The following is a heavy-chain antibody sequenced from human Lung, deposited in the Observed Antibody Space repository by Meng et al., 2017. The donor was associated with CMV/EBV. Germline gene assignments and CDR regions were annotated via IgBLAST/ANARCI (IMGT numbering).Heavy chain of an antibody. Sequence: ASXXVSXKASGYTFTGYYMHWVRQAPGQGLEWMGWINPNSGGTNYAQKFQGRVTMTRDTSISTAYMELSRLRSDDTAVYYCARPGRDFWSGYRAHLLMAVWXQGTTVTVSS. J-gene: IGHJ6*02. V-gene: IGHV1-2*02. CDR2: INPNSGGT. CDR3: ARPGRDFWSGYRAHLLMAV. D-gene: IGHD3-3*01. CDR1: GYTFTGYY.